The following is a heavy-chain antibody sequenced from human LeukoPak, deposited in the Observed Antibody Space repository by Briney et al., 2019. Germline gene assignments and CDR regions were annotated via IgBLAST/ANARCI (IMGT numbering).Heavy chain of an antibody. CDR1: AYTFTGYY. CDR2: INPNSGGT. D-gene: IGHD1-26*01. CDR3: ARGVGNYYYYMDV. J-gene: IGHJ6*03. Sequence: GASVTVSFKASAYTFTGYYMHWVRQAPGQGLEWMGWINPNSGGTNYAQKFQGRVTMTRDTSISTVYMELSGLRSDDTAVYYCARGVGNYYYYMDVWGKGTTVTVSS. V-gene: IGHV1-2*02.